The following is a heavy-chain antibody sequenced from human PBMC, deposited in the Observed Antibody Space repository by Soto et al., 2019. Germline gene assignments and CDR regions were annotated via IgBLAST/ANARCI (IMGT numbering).Heavy chain of an antibody. Sequence: EVQLVESGGGLVQPGGSLRLSCAASGFTFSSYWMSWVRQAPGKGLEWVANIKKDGSEKYYVDSVKGRFTISRDNAKNSLYLQMNSLRAEDTAVYYCARDAGIAARLFDYWGQGTLVTVSS. CDR3: ARDAGIAARLFDY. V-gene: IGHV3-7*01. D-gene: IGHD6-6*01. CDR2: IKKDGSEK. CDR1: GFTFSSYW. J-gene: IGHJ4*02.